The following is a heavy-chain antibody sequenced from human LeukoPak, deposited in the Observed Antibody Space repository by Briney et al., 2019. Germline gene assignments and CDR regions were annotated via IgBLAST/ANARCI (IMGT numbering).Heavy chain of an antibody. CDR1: GFTFSGSA. CDR2: IDKKDNLYAT. Sequence: GGSLRLSCAASGFTFSGSAVHWVRQSSGKGLEWVGHIDKKDNLYATAYAESVKGRFTISRDDSKDTAFLHMDSLKAEDTALYYCTRDRGTYNWFDPWGQGTLVTVSS. V-gene: IGHV3-73*01. D-gene: IGHD2-15*01. J-gene: IGHJ5*02. CDR3: TRDRGTYNWFDP.